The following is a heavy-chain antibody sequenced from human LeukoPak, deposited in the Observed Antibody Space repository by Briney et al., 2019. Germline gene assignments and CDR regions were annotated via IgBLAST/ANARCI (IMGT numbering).Heavy chain of an antibody. D-gene: IGHD3-10*01. CDR2: IYYSGST. CDR3: ARRYYGSGSYNY. V-gene: IGHV4-39*07. J-gene: IGHJ4*02. CDR1: GGSISSSSYY. Sequence: SETLSLTCTVSGGSISSSSYYWGWIRQPPGKGLEWIGSIYYSGSTYYNPSLKSRVTISVDTSKNQFSLKLSSVTAADTAVYCCARRYYGSGSYNYWGQGTLVTVSS.